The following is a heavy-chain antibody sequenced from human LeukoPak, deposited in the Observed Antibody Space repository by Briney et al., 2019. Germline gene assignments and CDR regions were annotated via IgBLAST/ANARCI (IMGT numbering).Heavy chain of an antibody. D-gene: IGHD5-18*01. CDR3: ARAPGRGYSYGLRLYYYYYMDV. V-gene: IGHV6-1*01. J-gene: IGHJ6*03. Sequence: SQTLSLTCAISGDSVSSNSAAWNWIRQSPSRGLEWLGRTYYRSKWYNDYAVSVKSRITINPDTSKNQFSLQLNSVTPEDTAVYYCARAPGRGYSYGLRLYYYYYMDVWGKGTTVTVSS. CDR2: TYYRSKWYN. CDR1: GDSVSSNSAA.